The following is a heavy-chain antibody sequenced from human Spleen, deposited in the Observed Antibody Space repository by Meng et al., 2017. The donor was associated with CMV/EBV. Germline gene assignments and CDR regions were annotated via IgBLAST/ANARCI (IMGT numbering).Heavy chain of an antibody. Sequence: SETLSLTCTVSGGSISSYYRSWIRQPPGKGLEWIGYIYYSGSTNYNPSLKSRVTISVDTSKNQFSLKLSSVTAADTAVYYCARVGSSSLFDAFDIWGQGTMVTVSS. CDR2: IYYSGST. CDR1: GGSISSYY. V-gene: IGHV4-59*01. J-gene: IGHJ3*02. D-gene: IGHD6-6*01. CDR3: ARVGSSSLFDAFDI.